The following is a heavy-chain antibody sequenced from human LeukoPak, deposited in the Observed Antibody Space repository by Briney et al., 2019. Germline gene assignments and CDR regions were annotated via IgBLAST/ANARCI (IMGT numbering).Heavy chain of an antibody. V-gene: IGHV4-39*07. D-gene: IGHD1-1*01. CDR1: GGSISSSIYY. Sequence: SETLSLTCTVSGGSISSSIYYWGWIRQPPGKGLEWIGNIYYSGSTYYNPSLKSRVTISLDTSKNQFSLNLRAVTAADTAVYYCARDGSDNWGQFDSWGQGTPVTVSS. J-gene: IGHJ4*02. CDR3: ARDGSDNWGQFDS. CDR2: IYYSGST.